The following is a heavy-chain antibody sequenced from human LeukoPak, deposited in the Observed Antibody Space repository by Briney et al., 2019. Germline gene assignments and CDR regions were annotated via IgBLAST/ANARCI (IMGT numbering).Heavy chain of an antibody. CDR1: GFTVCRNY. V-gene: IGHV3-66*01. Sequence: GGSLRLSCADSGFTVCRNYRSWVRPAPGRGVGCGSAIYSGSRTYYAESVKGRSTISRDNSKKTPYLLSNSLSAETNDEYCFSSNSVSAAGSYRMRYVVWEYVYYGRDVWGQGTTVTVSS. D-gene: IGHD3-9*01. CDR3: SSNSVSAAGSYRMRYVVWEYVYYGRDV. CDR2: IYSGSRT. J-gene: IGHJ6*02.